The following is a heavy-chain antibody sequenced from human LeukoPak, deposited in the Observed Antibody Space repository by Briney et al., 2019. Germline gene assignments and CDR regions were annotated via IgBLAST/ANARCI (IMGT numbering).Heavy chain of an antibody. V-gene: IGHV3-48*03. D-gene: IGHD3-3*01. CDR2: ISTSGTVI. J-gene: IGHJ5*02. CDR1: TFTLSSYE. CDR3: ARELTRSGPNWFDP. Sequence: GGALRLSRTASTFTLSSYEMNWGRQAPGKGVEGVSYISTSGTVIYYADSVRGRFTISRDNAKNSLYLQMNSLRAEDTATYYCARELTRSGPNWFDPWGQGTLVIVSS.